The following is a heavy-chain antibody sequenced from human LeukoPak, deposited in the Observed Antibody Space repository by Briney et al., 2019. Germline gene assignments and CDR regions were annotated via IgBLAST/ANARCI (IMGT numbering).Heavy chain of an antibody. D-gene: IGHD3-10*01. CDR3: AKHYMGSYYNRGCDY. CDR2: IYYGGTT. CDR1: GYSISSGYY. V-gene: IGHV4-38-2*02. Sequence: SETLSLTCTVSGYSISSGYYWGWIRQPPGKGLEWIGSIYYGGTTYYNPSLKSRVTISVDTSKNQFSLKLSSVTAADTALYYCAKHYMGSYYNRGCDYWGQGILVTVSS. J-gene: IGHJ4*02.